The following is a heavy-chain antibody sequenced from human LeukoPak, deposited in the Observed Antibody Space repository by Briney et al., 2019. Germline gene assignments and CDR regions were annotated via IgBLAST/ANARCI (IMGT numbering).Heavy chain of an antibody. J-gene: IGHJ6*03. Sequence: PGGSLRLSCAASGFTFTNYGMIWVRQAPGRGLEWVSAISGSGRSTYYADSVKGRFTISRDNSKNTLYLQMNSLRAEDTAVYYCAKRRGLELLYYYYMDVWGKGTTVTVSS. CDR2: ISGSGRST. V-gene: IGHV3-23*01. CDR1: GFTFTNYG. D-gene: IGHD1-7*01. CDR3: AKRRGLELLYYYYMDV.